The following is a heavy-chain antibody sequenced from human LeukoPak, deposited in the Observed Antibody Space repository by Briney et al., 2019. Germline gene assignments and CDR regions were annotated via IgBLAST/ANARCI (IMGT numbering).Heavy chain of an antibody. V-gene: IGHV3-43*02. CDR3: TKDGRSWHFDY. J-gene: IGHJ4*02. Sequence: GGSLRLSCAASGFTFDDYAMHCVRQAPGKGLEWVSLISEDGSSTYYADSVKGRFTISRDNSKNSLYLQMSSLRTEDTALYYCTKDGRSWHFDYWGQGTLVTVSS. D-gene: IGHD6-19*01. CDR2: ISEDGSST. CDR1: GFTFDDYA.